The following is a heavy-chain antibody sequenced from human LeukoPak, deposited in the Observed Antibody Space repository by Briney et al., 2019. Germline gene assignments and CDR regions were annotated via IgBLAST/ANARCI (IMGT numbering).Heavy chain of an antibody. Sequence: SETLSLTCTVSGGSISSYYWSWIRQPAGKGLEWIGRIYTSGSTNYNPSLKSRVTMSVDTSKNQFSLKLSSVTAADTVAYYCAREATGYSSSWMVSEYFQHWGQGTLVTVSS. CDR2: IYTSGST. V-gene: IGHV4-4*07. D-gene: IGHD6-13*01. J-gene: IGHJ1*01. CDR1: GGSISSYY. CDR3: AREATGYSSSWMVSEYFQH.